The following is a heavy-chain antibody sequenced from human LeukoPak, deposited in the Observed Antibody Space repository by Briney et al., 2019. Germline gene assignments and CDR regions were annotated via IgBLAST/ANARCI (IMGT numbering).Heavy chain of an antibody. CDR2: IYHSGST. J-gene: IGHJ4*02. Sequence: PSQTLSLTCAVSGGSISSGGYSWSWIRQPPGKGLEWIGYIYHSGSTYYNPSLKSRVTISVDRSKNQFSLKLSSVTAADTAVYYCARVSGDSSSWPYYFDYWGQGTLVTVSS. CDR1: GGSISSGGYS. D-gene: IGHD6-13*01. CDR3: ARVSGDSSSWPYYFDY. V-gene: IGHV4-30-2*01.